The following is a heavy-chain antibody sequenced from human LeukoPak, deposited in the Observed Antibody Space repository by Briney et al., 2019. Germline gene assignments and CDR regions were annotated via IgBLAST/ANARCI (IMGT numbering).Heavy chain of an antibody. Sequence: SQTLSLTCAISGDSVSSNSAAWNWIRQSPSRGLEWLGRTYYRSKWYNDYAVSVKSRITINPDTSKSQFSLQLNSVTPEDTAVYYCARDTYYYDSSSYPGFDYWGQGTLVTVSS. D-gene: IGHD3-22*01. CDR3: ARDTYYYDSSSYPGFDY. CDR2: TYYRSKWYN. CDR1: GDSVSSNSAA. J-gene: IGHJ4*02. V-gene: IGHV6-1*01.